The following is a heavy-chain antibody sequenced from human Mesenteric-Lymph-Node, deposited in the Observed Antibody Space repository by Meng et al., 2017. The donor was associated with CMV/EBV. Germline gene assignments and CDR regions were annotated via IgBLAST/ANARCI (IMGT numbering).Heavy chain of an antibody. CDR1: GFSLSTSGMR. CDR2: IDWDDDK. Sequence: SGPTLVKPTQTLTLTCTFSGFSLSTSGMRVSWIRQPPGKALEWLARIDWDDDKFYSTSLKTRRTISKDTFKNQVVLTMTNMDPVDTATYYCTRMTGDYYGMDVWGQGTTVTVSS. V-gene: IGHV2-70D*14. CDR3: TRMTGDYYGMDV. J-gene: IGHJ6*02.